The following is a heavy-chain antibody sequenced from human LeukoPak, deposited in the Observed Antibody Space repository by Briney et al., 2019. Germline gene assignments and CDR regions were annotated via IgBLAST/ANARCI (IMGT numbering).Heavy chain of an antibody. V-gene: IGHV4-34*01. J-gene: IGHJ4*02. CDR1: GGSFSGYY. D-gene: IGHD6-13*01. Sequence: SETLSLTCAVYGGSFSGYYWSWIRQPPGKGLEWIGEINHSGSTNYNPSLKSRVTISVDTSKNQFALKLSSVTAADTAVYYCARGTGSYSSNIDSWGQGTLVTVSS. CDR2: INHSGST. CDR3: ARGTGSYSSNIDS.